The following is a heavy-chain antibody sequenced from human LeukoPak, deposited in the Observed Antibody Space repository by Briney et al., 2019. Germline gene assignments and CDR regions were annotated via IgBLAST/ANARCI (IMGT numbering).Heavy chain of an antibody. CDR1: GFRISSYW. V-gene: IGHV3-7*05. CDR3: ARTAEISALDN. Sequence: GGSLRLSCEASGFRISSYWMSWVRQAPGKGLEWVATIKQYGSEKYYVDSVKGRFTISRDNAKKSLFLQMDSLRGEDTAVYYCARTAEISALDNWGEGTLVTVSS. CDR2: IKQYGSEK. J-gene: IGHJ4*02. D-gene: IGHD6-13*01.